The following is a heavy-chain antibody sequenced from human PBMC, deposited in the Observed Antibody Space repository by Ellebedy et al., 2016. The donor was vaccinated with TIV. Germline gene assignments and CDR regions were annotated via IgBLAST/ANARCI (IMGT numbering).Heavy chain of an antibody. V-gene: IGHV3-9*01. J-gene: IGHJ4*02. CDR3: AKDRGAAGAKYVDY. Sequence: SLKISXAASGFTFDDYVMHWVRQAPGKGLEWVSGISWNSGNIGYADSVKGRFTISRDNAKNSLYLQMNSLRTEDTALYYRAKDRGAAGAKYVDYWGQGTLVTVSS. CDR1: GFTFDDYV. CDR2: ISWNSGNI. D-gene: IGHD6-13*01.